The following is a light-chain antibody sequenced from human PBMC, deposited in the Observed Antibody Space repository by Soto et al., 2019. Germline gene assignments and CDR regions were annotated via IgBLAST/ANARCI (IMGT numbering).Light chain of an antibody. CDR1: SSNIGKYD. V-gene: IGLV1-51*02. CDR3: GTWDSSLNAAV. J-gene: IGLJ2*01. Sequence: QSVLTQPPSVSAAPGQKVTISCSGRSSNIGKYDVSWYQQLPGTAPKLLIYESNRRPSGIPERFSGSRSGTSATLGITGLQTGDEADYYCGTWDSSLNAAVFGGGTKLNVL. CDR2: ESN.